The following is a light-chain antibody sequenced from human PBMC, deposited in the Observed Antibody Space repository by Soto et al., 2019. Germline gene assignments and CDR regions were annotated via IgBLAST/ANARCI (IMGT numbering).Light chain of an antibody. CDR1: SSDVGSYNL. J-gene: IGLJ3*02. CDR3: CSYAGSSFWV. Sequence: QSALTQPASVSGSPGQSITISCTGTSSDVGSYNLVSWYQQHPGKAPKLMIYEGSKRPSGFSNRFSGSKSGNTASLTISGLQAEDEADYYCCSYAGSSFWVFGGGTKLTVL. CDR2: EGS. V-gene: IGLV2-23*01.